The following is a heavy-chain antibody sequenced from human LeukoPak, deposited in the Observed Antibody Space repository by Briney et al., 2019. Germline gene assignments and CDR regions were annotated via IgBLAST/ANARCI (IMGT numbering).Heavy chain of an antibody. J-gene: IGHJ4*02. V-gene: IGHV1-18*01. Sequence: ASVKVSCKASGYTFTSYGISWVRQAPGQGLEWMGWISAYNGNTNYAQKLQGRVTMTTDTSTSTAYMELRSLRSDDTAVYYCARALPNYDILTGPVDYWGQGTLVTVSS. CDR1: GYTFTSYG. CDR2: ISAYNGNT. D-gene: IGHD3-9*01. CDR3: ARALPNYDILTGPVDY.